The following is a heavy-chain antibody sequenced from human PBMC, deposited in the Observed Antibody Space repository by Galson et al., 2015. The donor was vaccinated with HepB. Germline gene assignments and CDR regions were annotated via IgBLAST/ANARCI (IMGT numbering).Heavy chain of an antibody. CDR3: ARQWAPGTSWFDP. CDR2: IYPGTSDT. CDR1: GYSFTSYW. J-gene: IGHJ5*02. V-gene: IGHV5-51*01. D-gene: IGHD1-26*01. Sequence: QSGAEVKKPGESLKISCKGSGYSFTSYWIGWVRQMPGKGLEWMGIIYPGTSDTRYSPSFQGQVIISADKSVNTAYLQWSSLKASDSGIYHCARQWAPGTSWFDPWGQGTLVTVSS.